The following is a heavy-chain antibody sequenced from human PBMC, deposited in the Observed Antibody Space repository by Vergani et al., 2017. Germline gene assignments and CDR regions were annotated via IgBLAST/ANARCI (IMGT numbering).Heavy chain of an antibody. D-gene: IGHD6-13*01. CDR2: IYYSGST. Sequence: QLQLQESGPGLVKPSQTLSLTCTVSGGSISSGGYYWSWIRQHPGKGLEWIGYIYYSGSTYYNPSLKSRVTISVDTSKNQFSLKLSSVTAADTAVYYCARKYSSSWYGESMDVWGQGTTVTVSS. V-gene: IGHV4-31*03. CDR1: GGSISSGGYY. J-gene: IGHJ6*02. CDR3: ARKYSSSWYGESMDV.